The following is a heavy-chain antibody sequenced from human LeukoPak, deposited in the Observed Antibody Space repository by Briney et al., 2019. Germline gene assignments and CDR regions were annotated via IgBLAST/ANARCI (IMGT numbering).Heavy chain of an antibody. J-gene: IGHJ4*02. CDR3: ARMLVYNSGGEAFDC. V-gene: IGHV3-30*03. D-gene: IGHD3-10*01. Sequence: GGSLRLSCAASGFTFSSYGIHWVRQAPGKGLEWVALISYDGSPKYYADSVKGRFTISRDNAKNSLYLQMNSLRAEDTAVYYCARMLVYNSGGEAFDCWGQGTLVTVSS. CDR1: GFTFSSYG. CDR2: ISYDGSPK.